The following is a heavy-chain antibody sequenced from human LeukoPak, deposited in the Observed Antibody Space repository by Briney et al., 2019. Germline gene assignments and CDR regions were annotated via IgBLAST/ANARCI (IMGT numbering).Heavy chain of an antibody. J-gene: IGHJ3*02. Sequence: SETLSLTCAVSGGSLSSHYWSWLRQPPGKGLEWMGHIYYSGSTNYNPSLMSRVTISVDTSKNQFSLKLSSVTAADTAVYYCARELPPLLLNYDSSGYYGAFDIWGQGTMVTVSS. V-gene: IGHV4-59*11. D-gene: IGHD3-22*01. CDR3: ARELPPLLLNYDSSGYYGAFDI. CDR2: IYYSGST. CDR1: GGSLSSHY.